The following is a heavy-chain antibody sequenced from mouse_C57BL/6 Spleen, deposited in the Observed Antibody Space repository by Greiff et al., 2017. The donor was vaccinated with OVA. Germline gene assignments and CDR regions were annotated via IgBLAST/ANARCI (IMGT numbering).Heavy chain of an antibody. J-gene: IGHJ4*01. CDR1: GYSITSGYY. Sequence: EVKLEESGPGLVKPSQSLSLTCSVTGYSITSGYYWNWIRQFPGNKLEWMGYISYDGSNNYNPSLKNRISITRDTSKNQFFLKLNSVTTEDTATYYCARDTLYYYGSSYDYYAMDYWGQGTSVTVSS. V-gene: IGHV3-6*01. CDR3: ARDTLYYYGSSYDYYAMDY. D-gene: IGHD1-1*01. CDR2: ISYDGSN.